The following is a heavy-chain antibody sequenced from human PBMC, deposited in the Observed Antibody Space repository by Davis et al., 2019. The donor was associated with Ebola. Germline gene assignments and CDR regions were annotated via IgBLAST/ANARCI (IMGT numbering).Heavy chain of an antibody. Sequence: ASVKVSCKASGYTFTGYYMHWVRQATGQGLEWMGWMNPDSGNTGYAQKFQGRITMTRNTSTSTAYMEVSSLRSEDSAVYYCARGVVCISSKCYYDFWGQGTLVTVSS. CDR1: GYTFTGYY. J-gene: IGHJ4*01. V-gene: IGHV1-8*02. CDR2: MNPDSGNT. CDR3: ARGVVCISSKCYYDF. D-gene: IGHD2-2*01.